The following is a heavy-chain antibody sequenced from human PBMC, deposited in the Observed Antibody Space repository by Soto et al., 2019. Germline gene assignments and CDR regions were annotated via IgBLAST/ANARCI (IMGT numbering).Heavy chain of an antibody. J-gene: IGHJ4*02. D-gene: IGHD4-17*01. V-gene: IGHV3-7*01. Sequence: GGFLRLSCAASGFTFSSYWMSWVRQAPGKGLEWVANIKQDGSEKYYVDSVKGRFTISRDNAKNSLYLQMNSLRAEDTAVYYCACMTKVTYFDYWGQGTLVTVSS. CDR1: GFTFSSYW. CDR3: ACMTKVTYFDY. CDR2: IKQDGSEK.